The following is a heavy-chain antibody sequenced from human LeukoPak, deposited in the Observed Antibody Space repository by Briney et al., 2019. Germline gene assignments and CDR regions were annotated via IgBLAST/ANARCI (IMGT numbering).Heavy chain of an antibody. CDR2: IIPILGIA. CDR1: GGTFSSYA. J-gene: IGHJ6*02. CDR3: ARDPIPMKNYHYYGMDV. Sequence: SVKVSCKASGGTFSSYAISWVRQAPGQGLEWMGRIIPILGIANYAQKFQGRVTITADKSTSTAYMELSSLRSEDTAVYYCARDPIPMKNYHYYGMDVWGQGTTVTVSS. V-gene: IGHV1-69*04.